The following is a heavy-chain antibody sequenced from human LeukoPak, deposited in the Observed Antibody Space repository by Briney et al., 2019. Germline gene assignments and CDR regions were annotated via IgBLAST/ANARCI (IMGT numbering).Heavy chain of an antibody. J-gene: IGHJ4*02. V-gene: IGHV5-51*01. CDR2: IYPGDSNT. CDR3: ARLGYCTGGNCFYFFDY. CDR1: EYSFTNYW. D-gene: IGHD2-15*01. Sequence: GESLKISCKGSEYSFTNYWIGWMRQMPGRGLEWMGIIYPGDSNTRYSPSFQGQVTISADKSISTAYLQWSSLKASDTAMYYCARLGYCTGGNCFYFFDYWGQGTLLTVSS.